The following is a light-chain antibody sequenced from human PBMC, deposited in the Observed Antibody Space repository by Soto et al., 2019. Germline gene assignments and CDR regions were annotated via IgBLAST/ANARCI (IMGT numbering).Light chain of an antibody. CDR2: AAS. Sequence: DIRMTESPSSLSAFVGGTDTITCQTGPPFSVNLNWYQQKPGKAPTILIPAASTLLSGVPSRFSGSGKGLPGTLPISDLRPEDSATYHWQQTYAAPLTFDGGTKVDI. J-gene: IGKJ4*01. CDR3: QQTYAAPLT. V-gene: IGKV1-39*01. CDR1: PPFSVN.